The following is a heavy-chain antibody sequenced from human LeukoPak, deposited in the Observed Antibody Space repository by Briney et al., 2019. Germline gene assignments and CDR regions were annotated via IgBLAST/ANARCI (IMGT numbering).Heavy chain of an antibody. CDR3: ARVSANSNYRYFDL. CDR2: IIPIFGTA. Sequence: GASVKVSCKASGGTFSSYAISWVRQAPGQGLEWMGGIIPIFGTANYAQKFQGRVTITTDESTSTAYMELSSLRSEDTAGYYCARVSANSNYRYFDLWGHGTLVTVSS. CDR1: GGTFSSYA. V-gene: IGHV1-69*05. J-gene: IGHJ2*01. D-gene: IGHD4/OR15-4a*01.